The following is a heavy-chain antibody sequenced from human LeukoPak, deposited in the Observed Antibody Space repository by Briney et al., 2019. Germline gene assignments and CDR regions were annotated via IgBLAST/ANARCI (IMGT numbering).Heavy chain of an antibody. CDR2: IYYSGST. D-gene: IGHD5-18*01. CDR3: AGDRRGYSYGSFDY. J-gene: IGHJ4*02. Sequence: PSETLSLTCTVSGGSISSYYWSWIRQPPGKGLEWIGYIYYSGSTNYNPSLKGRVTISVDTSKNQFSLKLSSVTAADTAVYYCAGDRRGYSYGSFDYWGQGTLVTVSS. CDR1: GGSISSYY. V-gene: IGHV4-59*08.